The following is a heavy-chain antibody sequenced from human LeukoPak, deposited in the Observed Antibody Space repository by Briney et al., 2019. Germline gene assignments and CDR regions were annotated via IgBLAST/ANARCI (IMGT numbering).Heavy chain of an antibody. D-gene: IGHD5-24*01. CDR2: IYPGDSDT. V-gene: IGHV5-51*01. Sequence: GESLKISCKGSGYTFTSYWIGWVRPMPGKGLEWMGIIYPGDSDTRYSPSFQGQVTISADKSISTAYLQWSSLKASDTAIYYCARHPLESQAYYFVYWGQGTLVAVSS. J-gene: IGHJ4*02. CDR1: GYTFTSYW. CDR3: ARHPLESQAYYFVY.